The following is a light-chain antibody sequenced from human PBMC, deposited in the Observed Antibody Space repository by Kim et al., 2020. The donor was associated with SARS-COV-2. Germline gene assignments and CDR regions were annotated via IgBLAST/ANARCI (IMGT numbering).Light chain of an antibody. CDR2: GAT. Sequence: LSPGERVTPSCRASQNVGNYLAWYQQKTGPAPPLLVYGATTRATRSPARFSGSGSGTNFPLTISSLDPEDFGVYYCQQCSDWSVDTFGQGTKLEI. CDR1: QNVGNY. J-gene: IGKJ2*01. CDR3: QQCSDWSVDT. V-gene: IGKV3-11*01.